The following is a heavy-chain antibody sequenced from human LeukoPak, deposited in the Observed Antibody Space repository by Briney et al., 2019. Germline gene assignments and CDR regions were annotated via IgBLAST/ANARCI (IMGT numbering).Heavy chain of an antibody. CDR3: ARVGVVAASFDY. V-gene: IGHV4-59*11. Sequence: SETLSLTCTVSGCSISSHYWSWIRQPPGKGLEWIGYIYYSGSTNYNPSLKSRVTISVDTSKNQLSLKLSSVTAADTAVYYCARVGVVAASFDYWGQGTLVTISS. D-gene: IGHD2-15*01. CDR1: GCSISSHY. J-gene: IGHJ4*02. CDR2: IYYSGST.